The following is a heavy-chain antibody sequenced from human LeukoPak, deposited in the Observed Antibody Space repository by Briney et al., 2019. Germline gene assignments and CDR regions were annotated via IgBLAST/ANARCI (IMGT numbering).Heavy chain of an antibody. Sequence: SETLSLTCAVSGYSITSRNWWGRIRQPPGKGLEWIGYIFSSGSTNYNPSLKSRVTMSVDTSKNQFSLKLSSVTAADTAVYYCATCIMITFGGLPCPAFDIWGQGTMVAVSS. CDR1: GYSITSRNW. V-gene: IGHV4-28*01. J-gene: IGHJ3*02. CDR2: IFSSGST. D-gene: IGHD3-16*01. CDR3: ATCIMITFGGLPCPAFDI.